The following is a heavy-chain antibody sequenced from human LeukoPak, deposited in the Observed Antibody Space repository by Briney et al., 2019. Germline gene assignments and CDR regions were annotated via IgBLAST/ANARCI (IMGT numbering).Heavy chain of an antibody. Sequence: GGSLRLSCEASGFPFMTYAMNWIRQSPGKGLEWVAFLTRGSSNIQYAESVKGRFTISGDNGKDSLFLQMNSLRAEDTAVYYCARVVPVHEYYNSYMDVWGKGTTVTVSS. D-gene: IGHD1-1*01. CDR3: ARVVPVHEYYNSYMDV. V-gene: IGHV3-48*01. CDR2: LTRGSSNI. CDR1: GFPFMTYA. J-gene: IGHJ6*03.